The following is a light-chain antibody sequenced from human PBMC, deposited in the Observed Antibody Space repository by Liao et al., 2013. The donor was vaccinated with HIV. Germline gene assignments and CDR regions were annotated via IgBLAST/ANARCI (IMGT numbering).Light chain of an antibody. V-gene: IGLV3-1*01. CDR2: QDR. Sequence: SHELTQPPSVSCLPGQTASITCSGYKLGEKYVCWYQQKPGQSPVLVIYQDRKRPSGIPERFSGSKSGNTATLTISGTQTMDEADYYCQAWDINTSFVFGTGTRVTVL. CDR3: QAWDINTSFV. J-gene: IGLJ1*01. CDR1: KLGEKY.